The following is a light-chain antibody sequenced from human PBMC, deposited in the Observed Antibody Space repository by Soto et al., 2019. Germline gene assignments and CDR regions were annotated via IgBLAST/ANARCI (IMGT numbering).Light chain of an antibody. CDR1: QSISAY. CDR2: AAT. Sequence: DIQMTQSPSSLFASVGDRVTITCRASQSISAYFNWYQQRPGKAPSLLIYAATRLHSGVPSRFSGSGSGTDSTLTISSLQPEDFATYYCQRSYRSISFGQGTRLEMK. J-gene: IGKJ5*01. CDR3: QRSYRSIS. V-gene: IGKV1-39*01.